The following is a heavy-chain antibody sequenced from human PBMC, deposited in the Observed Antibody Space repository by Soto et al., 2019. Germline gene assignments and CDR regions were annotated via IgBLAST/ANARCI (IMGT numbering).Heavy chain of an antibody. CDR1: GFTFRSYA. CDR3: AKQGLSLGELPSRGGYFDF. J-gene: IGHJ4*02. Sequence: EVQLLESGGGLVQPGGSLRLSCAASGFTFRSYAMSWVRQAPGKGLEWVSAISGSGGSTYDADSVKGRFTISRDNSKNTLYLQMNSLRAEDTAVYYCAKQGLSLGELPSRGGYFDFWGQGTLVTVSS. D-gene: IGHD3-16*02. V-gene: IGHV3-23*01. CDR2: ISGSGGST.